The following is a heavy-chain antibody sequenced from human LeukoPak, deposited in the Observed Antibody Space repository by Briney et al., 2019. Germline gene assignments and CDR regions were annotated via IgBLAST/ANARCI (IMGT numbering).Heavy chain of an antibody. CDR1: GFTFSSHA. Sequence: PGGSLRLSCTPSGFTFSSHAMSWVRQAPGKGLEWVSGISGNGAGTYYGDSVKGRFTISRDNSKNTLYLQMNSLRAEDTAVYYCAKGDYSSGWYVYWGQGTLVTVSS. CDR2: ISGNGAGT. J-gene: IGHJ4*02. CDR3: AKGDYSSGWYVY. V-gene: IGHV3-23*02. D-gene: IGHD6-19*01.